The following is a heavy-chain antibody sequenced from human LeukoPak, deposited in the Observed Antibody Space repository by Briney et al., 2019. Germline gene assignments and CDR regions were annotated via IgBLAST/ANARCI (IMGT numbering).Heavy chain of an antibody. Sequence: SVKVSCKASGGTFSSYAISGVRKAPGQGLEWMGGIIPIFGTANYAQKFQGRVTITTDESTSTAYMELSSLRSEDTAVYYCAVGGNPRYYYMDVWGKGTTVTVSS. D-gene: IGHD4-23*01. CDR3: AVGGNPRYYYMDV. CDR2: IIPIFGTA. J-gene: IGHJ6*03. V-gene: IGHV1-69*05. CDR1: GGTFSSYA.